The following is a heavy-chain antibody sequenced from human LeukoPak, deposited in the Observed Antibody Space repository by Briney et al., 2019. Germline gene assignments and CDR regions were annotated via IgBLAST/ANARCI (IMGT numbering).Heavy chain of an antibody. Sequence: GGSLRLSCAASGFTFSTYSMNWVRQAPGKGLEWVSIIYTAGDTYYADSVKGRFTISRDNSKNTLYLQMSSLGVEDTAVYYCARSSYYASGISDWGQGTLVTVSS. V-gene: IGHV3-66*01. CDR1: GFTFSTYS. D-gene: IGHD3-10*01. CDR3: ARSSYYASGISD. CDR2: IYTAGDT. J-gene: IGHJ4*02.